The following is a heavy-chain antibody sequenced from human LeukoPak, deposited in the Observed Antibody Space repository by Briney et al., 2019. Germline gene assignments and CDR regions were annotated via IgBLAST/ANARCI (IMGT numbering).Heavy chain of an antibody. Sequence: SETLSLTCTVSVGSLNNWYWSWMRQPPGKGLEWIGYIWPSGSNNYNPSLKSRVTISGDTSKNQISLKLSSVPAADTAVYYCGRLLGNYIDYWGQRILVTVSS. CDR3: GRLLGNYIDY. CDR1: VGSLNNWY. D-gene: IGHD3-16*01. CDR2: IWPSGSN. J-gene: IGHJ4*02. V-gene: IGHV4-4*09.